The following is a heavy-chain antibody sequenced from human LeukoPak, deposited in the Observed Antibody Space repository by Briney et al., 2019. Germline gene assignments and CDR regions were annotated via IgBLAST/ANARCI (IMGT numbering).Heavy chain of an antibody. J-gene: IGHJ5*02. CDR3: ARARYFDWNYGSWFDP. D-gene: IGHD3-9*01. CDR2: IYYSGST. CDR1: GGSISSSSYY. Sequence: SETLSLTCTVSGGSISSSSYYWGWIRQPPGKGLGWIGSIYYSGSTYYNPSLKSRVTISVDTSKNQFSLKLSSVTAADTAVYYCARARYFDWNYGSWFDPWGQGTLVTVSS. V-gene: IGHV4-39*07.